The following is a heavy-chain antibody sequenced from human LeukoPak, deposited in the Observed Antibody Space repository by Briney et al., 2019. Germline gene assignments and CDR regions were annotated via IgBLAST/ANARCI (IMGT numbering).Heavy chain of an antibody. CDR2: IRYDGSNK. J-gene: IGHJ4*02. CDR1: GFTFSSYG. D-gene: IGHD6-19*01. Sequence: GGSLRLSCAASGFTFSSYGMHWVRQAPAKGLEGVAFIRYDGSNKHYPDSAKGRFTISRDNSKNTQYLQMNSLRAEDTAVYYCAKDGDGWYFGFDYWGQGTLVTVSS. V-gene: IGHV3-30*02. CDR3: AKDGDGWYFGFDY.